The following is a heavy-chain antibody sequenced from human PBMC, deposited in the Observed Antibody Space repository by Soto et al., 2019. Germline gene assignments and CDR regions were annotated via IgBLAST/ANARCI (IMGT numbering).Heavy chain of an antibody. CDR3: ARFIYDFWSGPESYYYYGMDV. Sequence: EVQLVESGGGLVQPGGSLRLSCAASGFTFSSYSMNWVRQAPGKGLEWVSDISSSSSTIYYADSVKGRFTISRDNAKNALYRQMSSLRDEDTAVYYCARFIYDFWSGPESYYYYGMDVWGQGTTVTVSS. CDR2: ISSSSSTI. D-gene: IGHD3-3*01. J-gene: IGHJ6*02. V-gene: IGHV3-48*02. CDR1: GFTFSSYS.